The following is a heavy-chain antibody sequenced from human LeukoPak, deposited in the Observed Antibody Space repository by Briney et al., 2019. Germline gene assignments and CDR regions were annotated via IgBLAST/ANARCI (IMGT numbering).Heavy chain of an antibody. D-gene: IGHD1-26*01. CDR3: AKAPYSGTSGLYYGMDV. CDR1: GFTFSSYG. CDR2: ISGGGATT. Sequence: GGSLRLSCAASGFTFSSYGMHWVRQAPGKGLEWVSHISGGGATTYYADSVKGRFTISRDNSKNTLYLQMNSLRAEDTAVYYCAKAPYSGTSGLYYGMDVWGQGTTVTVSS. J-gene: IGHJ6*02. V-gene: IGHV3-23*01.